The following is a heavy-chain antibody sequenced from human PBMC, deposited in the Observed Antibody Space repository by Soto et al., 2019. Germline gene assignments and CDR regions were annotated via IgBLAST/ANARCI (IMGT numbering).Heavy chain of an antibody. D-gene: IGHD6-13*01. CDR2: ITHRGFT. CDR3: ARFPFATSSWSNPPYFDS. CDR1: SGSFSGYY. V-gene: IGHV4-34*01. Sequence: QVQLQQWGAGLLKPSETLSLTCAVYSGSFSGYYWSWIRQSPGKGLEWIGEITHRGFTNYNPSLKSRVTKSAATSKNHSSLNLTSVTAADTAVYYCARFPFATSSWSNPPYFDSWGQGTLVTVSS. J-gene: IGHJ4*02.